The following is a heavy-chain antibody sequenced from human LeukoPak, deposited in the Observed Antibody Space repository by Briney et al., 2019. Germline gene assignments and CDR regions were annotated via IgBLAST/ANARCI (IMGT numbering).Heavy chain of an antibody. V-gene: IGHV1-69*06. CDR2: IIPIFVTA. D-gene: IGHD2-21*02. CDR1: GGTFSSYA. J-gene: IGHJ4*02. Sequence: GASVKVSCKASGGTFSSYAISWVRQAPGQGLEWRGGIIPIFVTANYAQKFQRRVTITPDTPTSTASLEMSSLRSEDTPAYYCASGLSCGGDCYSTSFDYWGQGTLVTVSS. CDR3: ASGLSCGGDCYSTSFDY.